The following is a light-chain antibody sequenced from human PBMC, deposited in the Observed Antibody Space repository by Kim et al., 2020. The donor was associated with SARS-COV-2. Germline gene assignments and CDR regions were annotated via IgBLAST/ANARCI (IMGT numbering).Light chain of an antibody. J-gene: IGKJ2*01. Sequence: VAPAPRVTLTSTASRSAKRTLTGDREKRGQSPPLALFGASTRATGVPARFSGRGFGTEFSFTISSLQSEDFANYFCQQYENWPPYTFGQGTKLEI. CDR2: GAS. CDR3: QQYENWPPYT. V-gene: IGKV3-15*01. CDR1: RSAKRT.